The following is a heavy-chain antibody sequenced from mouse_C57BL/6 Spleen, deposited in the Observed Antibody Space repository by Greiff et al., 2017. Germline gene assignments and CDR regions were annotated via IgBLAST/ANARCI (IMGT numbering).Heavy chain of an antibody. CDR1: GFTFSSYT. CDR2: ISGGGGNT. CDR3: ARRRGYDDAMDY. J-gene: IGHJ4*01. Sequence: EVMLVESGGGLVKPGGSLKLSCAASGFTFSSYTMSWVRQTPEKRLEWVATISGGGGNTYYPDSVKGRFTISRDNAKNTLYLQMSSLRSEDTAVYDCARRRGYDDAMDYWGQGTSVTVSS. V-gene: IGHV5-9*01. D-gene: IGHD2-2*01.